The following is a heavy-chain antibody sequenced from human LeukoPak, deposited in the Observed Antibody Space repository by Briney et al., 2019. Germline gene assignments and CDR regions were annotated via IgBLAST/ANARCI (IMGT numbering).Heavy chain of an antibody. D-gene: IGHD6-6*01. V-gene: IGHV3-7*01. CDR2: INQDGSEK. CDR1: GFTFSTSW. CDR3: ARDNPDSSSSLDY. Sequence: PGGSLRLSCAASGFTFSTSWMTWVRQAPGKGLEWVANINQDGSEKYYVDSVKGRFTISRDNAKNSLYLQMNSLRAEDTAVYYCARDNPDSSSSLDYWGQGTLVTVSS. J-gene: IGHJ4*02.